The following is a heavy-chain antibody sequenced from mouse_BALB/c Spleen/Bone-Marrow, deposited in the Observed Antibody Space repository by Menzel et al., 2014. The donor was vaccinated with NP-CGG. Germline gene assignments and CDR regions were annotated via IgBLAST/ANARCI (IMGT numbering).Heavy chain of an antibody. CDR1: GFSLSDYY. CDR3: AKNDRGAFAL. J-gene: IGHJ3*01. D-gene: IGHD3-2*01. CDR2: ISNNDIT. V-gene: IGHV5-6-5*01. Sequence: EESGGRLVTPGTPLTLTCTASGFSLSDYYITWVRQAPGKGLEYIGIISNNDITYSASWAKGRFTISKTSTTVEVKITSPTTEDTATYFCAKNDRGAFALWGQGTLVTVS.